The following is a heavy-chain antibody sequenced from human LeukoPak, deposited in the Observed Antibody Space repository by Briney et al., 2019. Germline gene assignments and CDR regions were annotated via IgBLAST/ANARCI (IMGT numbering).Heavy chain of an antibody. V-gene: IGHV4-59*01. J-gene: IGHJ4*02. CDR1: GGSISSYY. D-gene: IGHD6-13*01. Sequence: SETLSLTCTVSGGSISSYYWSWIRPPPGKGLEWIGYIYYSGSTNYNPSLKSRVTISVDTSKNQFSLKLSSVTAADTAVYYCARSYSSSTDLLDYWGQGTLVTVSS. CDR2: IYYSGST. CDR3: ARSYSSSTDLLDY.